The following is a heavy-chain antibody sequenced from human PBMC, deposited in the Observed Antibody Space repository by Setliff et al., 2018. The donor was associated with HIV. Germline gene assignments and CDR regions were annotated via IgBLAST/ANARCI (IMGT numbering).Heavy chain of an antibody. V-gene: IGHV3-72*01. CDR2: IANKADSHTI. D-gene: IGHD2-15*01. CDR1: GFTFSDHY. J-gene: IGHJ6*02. Sequence: GGSLRLSCAASGFTFSDHYMDWVRQSPGKGLEWVGRIANKADSHTIQYAASVQGRFTISRDDSKNSLYLQMSNLQAEDTAIYYCAKESQRNCNGGFCPHHYAMDVWGPGTTVTVSS. CDR3: AKESQRNCNGGFCPHHYAMDV.